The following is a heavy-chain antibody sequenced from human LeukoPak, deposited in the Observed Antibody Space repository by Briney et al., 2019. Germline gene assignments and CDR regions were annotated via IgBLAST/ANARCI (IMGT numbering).Heavy chain of an antibody. J-gene: IGHJ5*02. CDR2: INPNSGGT. D-gene: IGHD2-15*01. Sequence: ASVKVSCKASGYTFTSYDINWVRQAPGQGLEWMGWINPNSGGTNYAQKFQGRVTMTRDTSISTAYMELSRLRSDDTAVYYCARGRCSGGSCYSTGWFDPWGQGILVTVSS. CDR3: ARGRCSGGSCYSTGWFDP. CDR1: GYTFTSYD. V-gene: IGHV1-2*02.